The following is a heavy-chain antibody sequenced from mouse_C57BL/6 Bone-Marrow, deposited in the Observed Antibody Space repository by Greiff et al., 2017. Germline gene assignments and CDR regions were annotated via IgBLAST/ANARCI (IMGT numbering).Heavy chain of an antibody. J-gene: IGHJ2*01. CDR2: IDPSDSYT. Sequence: QVQLQQPGAELVKPGASVKLSCKASGYTFTSYWMQWVKQRPGQGLEWIGEIDPSDSYTNYNQKFKGQATLTVDTSSSTAYMQLSSLTSEDSAVYYCARHPYWGQGTTLTVSS. CDR1: GYTFTSYW. CDR3: ARHPY. V-gene: IGHV1-50*01.